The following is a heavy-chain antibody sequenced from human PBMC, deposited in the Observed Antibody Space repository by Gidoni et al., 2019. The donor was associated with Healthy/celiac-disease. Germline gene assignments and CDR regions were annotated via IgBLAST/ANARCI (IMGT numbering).Heavy chain of an antibody. D-gene: IGHD6-6*01. CDR3: ARWNYSSSFDY. Sequence: EVQLVESGGGLVQPGGSLRLSCAASGFTFSSYEMNWVRQAPGKGLEWVSYISSSGSTIYYADSVKGRFTISRDNAKNALYLQMNSLRAEDTAVYYCARWNYSSSFDYWGQGTLVTVSS. CDR2: ISSSGSTI. V-gene: IGHV3-48*03. J-gene: IGHJ4*02. CDR1: GFTFSSYE.